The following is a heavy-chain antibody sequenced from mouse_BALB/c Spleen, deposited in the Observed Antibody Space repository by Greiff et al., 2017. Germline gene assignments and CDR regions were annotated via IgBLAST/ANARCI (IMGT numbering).Heavy chain of an antibody. CDR2: IRLKSNNYAT. CDR1: GFTFSNYW. CDR3: TRNYGYD. V-gene: IGHV6-6*02. D-gene: IGHD1-2*01. Sequence: EVQGVESGGGLVQPGGSMKLSCVASGFTFSNYWMNWVRQSPEKGLEWVAEIRLKSNNYATHYAESVKGRFTISRDDSKSSVYLQMNNLRAEDTGIYYCTRNYGYDWGQGTTLTVSS. J-gene: IGHJ2*01.